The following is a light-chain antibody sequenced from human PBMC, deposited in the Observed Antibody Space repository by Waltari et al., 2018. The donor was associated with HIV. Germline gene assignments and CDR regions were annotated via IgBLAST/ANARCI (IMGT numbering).Light chain of an antibody. CDR3: LSADTSVTWV. CDR1: ALPKQY. Sequence: SYELTQPPSVSVSPGQTARITCSGDALPKQYAYWYQQKPGQAPVLVIYKDNERPSGIPERFSASSSGTTVTLTISGVQAEDAADYYCLSADTSVTWVFGGGTKLTVL. CDR2: KDN. J-gene: IGLJ3*02. V-gene: IGLV3-25*03.